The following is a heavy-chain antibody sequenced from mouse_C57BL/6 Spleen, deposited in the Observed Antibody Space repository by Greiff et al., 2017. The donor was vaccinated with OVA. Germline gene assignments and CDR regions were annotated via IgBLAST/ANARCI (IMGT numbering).Heavy chain of an antibody. J-gene: IGHJ2*01. CDR3: ARAPRLYYFDY. V-gene: IGHV1-82*01. CDR2: IYPGDGDT. CDR1: GYAFSSSW. Sequence: QVQLQQSGPELVKPGASVKISCKASGYAFSSSWMNWVKQRPGKGLEWIGRIYPGDGDTNYNGKFKGKATLTADKSSSTAYMQLSSLTSEDSAVYFCARAPRLYYFDYWGQGTTLTVSS.